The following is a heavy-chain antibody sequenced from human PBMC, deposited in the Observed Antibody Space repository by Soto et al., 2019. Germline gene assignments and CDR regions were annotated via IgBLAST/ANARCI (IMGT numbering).Heavy chain of an antibody. CDR3: ATGRSRWFKNTPWYFDI. D-gene: IGHD6-13*01. V-gene: IGHV1-24*01. CDR1: GYSLTELS. CDR2: FDPEEDQT. J-gene: IGHJ2*01. Sequence: GASVKVSCKVSGYSLTELSLHWVRQAPGKGLEWMGGFDPEEDQTFYAQKFPGRVTVTEDTSTDTAYMELSSLRSDDTAVYYCATGRSRWFKNTPWYFDIWGRGTLVTVSS.